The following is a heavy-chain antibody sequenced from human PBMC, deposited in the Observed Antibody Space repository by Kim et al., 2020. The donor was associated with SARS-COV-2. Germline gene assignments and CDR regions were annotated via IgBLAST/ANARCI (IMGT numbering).Heavy chain of an antibody. Sequence: GGSLRLSCAASGFTFSSYAMSWVRQAPGKGLEWVSAISGSGGSTYYADSVKGRFTISRDNSKNTLYLQMNSLRAEDTAVYYCAKDAIHGYSSGWPHGAYFDLWGRGTLVTVSS. D-gene: IGHD6-19*01. CDR2: ISGSGGST. CDR3: AKDAIHGYSSGWPHGAYFDL. CDR1: GFTFSSYA. J-gene: IGHJ2*01. V-gene: IGHV3-23*01.